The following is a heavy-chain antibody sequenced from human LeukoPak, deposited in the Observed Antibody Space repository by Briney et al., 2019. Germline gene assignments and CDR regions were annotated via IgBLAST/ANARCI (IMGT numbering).Heavy chain of an antibody. V-gene: IGHV4-59*01. Sequence: PSETLSLTCTVSGGSISSYYWSWIRQPPGKGLEWIGYIYYSGSTNYNPSLKSRVTISVDTFKNQFSLKLSSVTAADTAVYYCARAPGRYFDYWGQGTLVTVSS. CDR2: IYYSGST. J-gene: IGHJ4*02. CDR3: ARAPGRYFDY. CDR1: GGSISSYY. D-gene: IGHD7-27*01.